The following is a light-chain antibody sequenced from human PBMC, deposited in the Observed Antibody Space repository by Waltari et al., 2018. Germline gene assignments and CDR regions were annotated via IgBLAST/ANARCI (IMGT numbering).Light chain of an antibody. V-gene: IGLV3-10*01. J-gene: IGLJ1*01. CDR1: ALPKKY. CDR3: YSIDSSDDHYV. Sequence: SYELTQPPSVSVSPGQTARITCSGDALPKKYAYWYQQKSGQAPVPVIYEDNKRPSEVPDKFSGSSSGTMATLTISGAQVEDEADYYCYSIDSSDDHYVFGTGTKVTVL. CDR2: EDN.